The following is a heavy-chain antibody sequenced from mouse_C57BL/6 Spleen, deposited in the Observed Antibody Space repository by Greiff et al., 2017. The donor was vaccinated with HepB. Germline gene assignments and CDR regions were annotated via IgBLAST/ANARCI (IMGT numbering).Heavy chain of an antibody. Sequence: EVQLVESGGGLVKPGGSLKLSCAASGFTFSSYAMSWVRQTPEKRLEWVATISDGGSYTYYPDNVKGRFTISRDNAKNNLYLQMSHLKSEDTAMYYCARDQDGGSHFDYWGQGTTLTVSS. CDR2: ISDGGSYT. J-gene: IGHJ2*01. CDR3: ARDQDGGSHFDY. CDR1: GFTFSSYA. V-gene: IGHV5-4*01. D-gene: IGHD1-1*01.